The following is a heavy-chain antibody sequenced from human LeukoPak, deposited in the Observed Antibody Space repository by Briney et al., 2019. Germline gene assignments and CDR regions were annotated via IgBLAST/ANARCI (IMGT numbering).Heavy chain of an antibody. CDR2: IKQDGSVK. CDR1: GFTFSNYW. Sequence: PGGSLRLSCAASGFTFSNYWMSWVRQAPGKGLEWVANIKQDGSVKSYVDSVKGRFTISRDSAKNSLYLQMNSLRFEDTAVYYCARDGYASGSHDYWGQGTLVTVSS. V-gene: IGHV3-7*04. J-gene: IGHJ4*02. D-gene: IGHD3-10*01. CDR3: ARDGYASGSHDY.